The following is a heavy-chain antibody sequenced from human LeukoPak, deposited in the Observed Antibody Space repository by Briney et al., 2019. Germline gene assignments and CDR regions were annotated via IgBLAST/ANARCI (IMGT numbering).Heavy chain of an antibody. V-gene: IGHV3-53*01. D-gene: IGHD4-17*01. Sequence: GRSLRLSCAGSGFTVSSNDMSWVRQAPGKGLEWVSVIYTGGSPYYADSVKGRFTISRDTSKNTLYLQMNSLGAEDTAVYYCARGGGYGDFDYWGQGTLVTVSS. CDR2: IYTGGSP. CDR1: GFTVSSND. J-gene: IGHJ4*02. CDR3: ARGGGYGDFDY.